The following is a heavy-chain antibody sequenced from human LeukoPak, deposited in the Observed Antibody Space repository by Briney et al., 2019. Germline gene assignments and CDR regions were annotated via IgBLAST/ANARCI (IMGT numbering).Heavy chain of an antibody. CDR3: ARGRSDFWSGYYQAYYFDY. J-gene: IGHJ4*02. V-gene: IGHV1-8*03. Sequence: ASVKVSCKASGYTFTGYYMHWVRQAPGQGLEWMGWINPNSGNTGYAQKFQGRVTITRNTSISTAYMELSSLRSEDTAVYYCARGRSDFWSGYYQAYYFDYWGQGTLVTASS. CDR2: INPNSGNT. CDR1: GYTFTGYY. D-gene: IGHD3-3*01.